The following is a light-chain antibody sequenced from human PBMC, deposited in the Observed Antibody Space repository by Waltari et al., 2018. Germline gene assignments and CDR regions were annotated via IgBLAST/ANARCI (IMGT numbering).Light chain of an antibody. CDR2: WAS. Sequence: DFVMTQSPDSLAVSLGERATINCKSSQSLLYTSNYKNYLAWYQQKPGQPPKLLIYWASTRESGVSDRFSGSGSGTDFTLTISSLQAEDVAVYYCQQYYSRHSYTFGQGTKLEIK. V-gene: IGKV4-1*01. CDR1: QSLLYTSNYKNY. J-gene: IGKJ2*01. CDR3: QQYYSRHSYT.